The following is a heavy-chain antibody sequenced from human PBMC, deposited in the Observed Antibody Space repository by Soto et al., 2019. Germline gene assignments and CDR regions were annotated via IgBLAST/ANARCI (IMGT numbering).Heavy chain of an antibody. D-gene: IGHD6-13*01. CDR2: INPSGGST. V-gene: IGHV1-46*01. J-gene: IGHJ6*02. Sequence: ASVKVSCKASGYTFTSYYMHWVRQAPGQGLEWMGIINPSGGSTSYAQKFQGRVTMTRDTSTSTVYMELSSLRSEDTAVYYCARGAADGYYYYYGMDVWGQGTTVTVYS. CDR3: ARGAADGYYYYYGMDV. CDR1: GYTFTSYY.